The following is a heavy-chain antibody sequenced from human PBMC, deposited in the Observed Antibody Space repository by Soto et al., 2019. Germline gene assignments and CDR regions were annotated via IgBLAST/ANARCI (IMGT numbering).Heavy chain of an antibody. CDR1: GITVTSNY. D-gene: IGHD2-15*01. CDR3: ARDYCSGGSCYSDY. V-gene: IGHV3-53*04. J-gene: IGHJ4*02. Sequence: GGSLRLSCAASGITVTSNYMSWVRQAPGKGLEWVSAIYSGDNTYYVDSVKGRFTISRHTSKNTLYLQMNSLRAEDTAVYYCARDYCSGGSCYSDYWGQGTLVTVSS. CDR2: IYSGDNT.